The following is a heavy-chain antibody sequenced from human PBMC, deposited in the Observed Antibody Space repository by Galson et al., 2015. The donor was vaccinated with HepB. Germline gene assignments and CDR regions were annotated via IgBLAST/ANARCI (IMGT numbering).Heavy chain of an antibody. CDR2: TWSDGSKK. D-gene: IGHD3-22*01. CDR3: ARTLDSSNYYYLFDY. Sequence: SLRLSCAASGVTFSSFGMHWVRQAPGKGLEWVAGTWSDGSKKFYADSVQGRFTISRDNSKNRLYLQMNSLRAEDTAVYYCARTLDSSNYYYLFDYWGQGTLVTVSS. V-gene: IGHV3-33*01. CDR1: GVTFSSFG. J-gene: IGHJ4*02.